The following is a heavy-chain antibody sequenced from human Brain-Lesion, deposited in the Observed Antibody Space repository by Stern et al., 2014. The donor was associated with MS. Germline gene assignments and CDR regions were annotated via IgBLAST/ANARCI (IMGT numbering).Heavy chain of an antibody. V-gene: IGHV1-45*02. CDR1: GNTFTNRY. CDR3: AEGGSYGFVY. J-gene: IGHJ4*02. D-gene: IGHD4-17*01. Sequence: VQLVQSGAEVKKTGSSVKVSCQASGNTFTNRYLHWVRQAPGQALEWMGWIKPFTGNPNYAQNFQDRVTITMDRSMSTAYMDLSSLRSDDTAIYFCAEGGSYGFVYWGQGTLVTVSS. CDR2: IKPFTGNP.